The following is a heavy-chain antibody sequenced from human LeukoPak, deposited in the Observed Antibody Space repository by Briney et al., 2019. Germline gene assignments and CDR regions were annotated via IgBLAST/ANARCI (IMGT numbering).Heavy chain of an antibody. J-gene: IGHJ4*02. CDR3: ARDLVVVVVAATGDY. D-gene: IGHD2-15*01. V-gene: IGHV3-30-3*01. CDR2: ISYDGSKK. CDR1: GFTFSSYA. Sequence: GRSLRLSCAASGFTFSSYAMHWVRQAPGKGLEWVAVISYDGSKKYYADSVKGRFTISRDNSKNTLYLQMNSLRAEDTAVYYCARDLVVVVVAATGDYWGQGALVTVSS.